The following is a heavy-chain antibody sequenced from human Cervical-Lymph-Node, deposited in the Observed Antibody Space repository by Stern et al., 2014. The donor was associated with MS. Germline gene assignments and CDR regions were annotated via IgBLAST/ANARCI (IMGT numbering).Heavy chain of an antibody. V-gene: IGHV3-30*18. CDR3: AKEGRFLEWFPYYYGMDV. J-gene: IGHJ6*02. D-gene: IGHD3-3*01. CDR2: ISYDGSNK. CDR1: GFTFSSYG. Sequence: VQLVESGGGVVQPGRSLRLSCAASGFTFSSYGMHWVRQAPGKGLWWGAVISYDGSNKYYADSVKGRFTISRDNSKNTLYLQMNSLRAEDTAVYYCAKEGRFLEWFPYYYGMDVWGQGTTVTVSS.